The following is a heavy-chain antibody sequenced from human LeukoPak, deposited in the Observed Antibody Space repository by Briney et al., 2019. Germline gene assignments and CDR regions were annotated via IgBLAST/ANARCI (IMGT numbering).Heavy chain of an antibody. V-gene: IGHV4-59*08. D-gene: IGHD6-19*01. CDR2: ISYTGST. J-gene: IGHJ6*02. CDR3: ARSIAVAGIVSDYYYYGMDV. Sequence: PSETLSLTCALYGGSFSGYYWSWIRQPPGKGLEWIGYISYTGSTNYNPSLKSRLTISVHTSKKQFSLKLSSVTAADTAVYYCARSIAVAGIVSDYYYYGMDVWGQGTTVTVSS. CDR1: GGSFSGYY.